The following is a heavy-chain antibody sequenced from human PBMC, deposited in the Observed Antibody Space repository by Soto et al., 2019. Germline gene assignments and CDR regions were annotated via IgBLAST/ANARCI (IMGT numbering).Heavy chain of an antibody. D-gene: IGHD3-22*01. J-gene: IGHJ3*02. CDR2: IKSKTGGGTT. CDR3: TTAVIPRDYDSSGKAPHDAFDI. V-gene: IGHV3-15*07. Sequence: GGSLRLSCAASGFTFSNAWMDWVRQAPGKGLEWVGRIKSKTGGGTTDYAAPVKGRFTISRDDSKNTLYLQMNSLKTEDTAVYYCTTAVIPRDYDSSGKAPHDAFDIWGQGTMVTVSS. CDR1: GFTFSNAW.